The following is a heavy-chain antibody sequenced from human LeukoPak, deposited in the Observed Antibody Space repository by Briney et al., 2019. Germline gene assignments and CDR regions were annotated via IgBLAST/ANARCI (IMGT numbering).Heavy chain of an antibody. V-gene: IGHV1-2*02. J-gene: IGHJ4*02. CDR2: LNPNSGDT. D-gene: IGHD5-24*01. Sequence: ASVKVSCKASGYTFTDYYMNWLRQAPGQGLEWMGWLNPNSGDTNYAQKSQGRVTMTRDTSISTAYMDLTDLRSDDTAVYYCARGRNIEMTTMSGGSDYWGQGTLVTVSS. CDR1: GYTFTDYY. CDR3: ARGRNIEMTTMSGGSDY.